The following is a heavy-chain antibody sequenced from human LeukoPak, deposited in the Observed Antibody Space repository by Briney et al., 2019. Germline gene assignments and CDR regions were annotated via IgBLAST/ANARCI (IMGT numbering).Heavy chain of an antibody. Sequence: GGSLRLSCAASGFTFSSYGMHWVRQAPDKGLEWVAVISYDGSNKYYADSVKGRFTISRDNSKNTLYLQMNSLRAEDTAVYYCAKWGYSYGLPDYWGQGTLATVSS. V-gene: IGHV3-30*18. CDR2: ISYDGSNK. CDR1: GFTFSSYG. D-gene: IGHD5-18*01. J-gene: IGHJ4*02. CDR3: AKWGYSYGLPDY.